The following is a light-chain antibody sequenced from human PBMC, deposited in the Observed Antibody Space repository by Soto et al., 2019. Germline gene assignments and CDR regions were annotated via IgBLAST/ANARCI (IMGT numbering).Light chain of an antibody. Sequence: DIEMTHSPSSLSASVGDRVTITCRASQGISSYLNWYQQKPGKAPKLLIYAASSLQSGVPSRFSGSGSGTDFTLTISSLQPEDFATYYCQQSYSTPRTFGQGTKVDIK. CDR2: AAS. CDR1: QGISSY. J-gene: IGKJ1*01. V-gene: IGKV1-39*01. CDR3: QQSYSTPRT.